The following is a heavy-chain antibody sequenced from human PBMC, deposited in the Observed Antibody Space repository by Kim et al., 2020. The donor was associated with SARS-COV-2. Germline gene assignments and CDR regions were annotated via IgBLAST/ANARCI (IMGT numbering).Heavy chain of an antibody. Sequence: GGSLRLSCAASGFTFDDYAMHWVRQAPGKGLEWVSGISWNSGSIGYADSVKGRFTISRDNAKNSLYLQMNSLRAEDTALYYCAKGAAAAPYNWFDPWGQGTLVTVSS. V-gene: IGHV3-9*01. CDR3: AKGAAAAPYNWFDP. CDR2: ISWNSGSI. CDR1: GFTFDDYA. J-gene: IGHJ5*02. D-gene: IGHD6-13*01.